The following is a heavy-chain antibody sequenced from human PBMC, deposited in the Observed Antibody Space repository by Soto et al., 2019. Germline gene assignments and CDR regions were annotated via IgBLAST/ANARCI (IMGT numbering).Heavy chain of an antibody. CDR2: ISYDGNNK. Sequence: GGSLRLSCAASGFTFSTYGMHWVRQAPGKGLERVAVISYDGNNKYYADSVKGRFTISRDNSKNTLYLQMSSPRAEDTAVYYCAKSVYNWNDGFFDYWGQGTLVTVSS. V-gene: IGHV3-30*18. CDR3: AKSVYNWNDGFFDY. J-gene: IGHJ4*02. CDR1: GFTFSTYG. D-gene: IGHD1-1*01.